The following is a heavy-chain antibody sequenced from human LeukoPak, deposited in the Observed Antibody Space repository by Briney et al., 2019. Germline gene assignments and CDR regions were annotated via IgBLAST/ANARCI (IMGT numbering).Heavy chain of an antibody. D-gene: IGHD6-19*01. V-gene: IGHV4-4*07. Sequence: PSETLSLTCTVSGGSISGYYWNWVRQPADRGLEWIGRLYSSGDTYYNPSLKSRLTMSVDTSKNQFSLKLRSVTAADTAVYYCARGSSGSTKRYYFDSCGQGALVTVPS. CDR2: LYSSGDT. CDR1: GGSISGYY. J-gene: IGHJ4*02. CDR3: ARGSSGSTKRYYFDS.